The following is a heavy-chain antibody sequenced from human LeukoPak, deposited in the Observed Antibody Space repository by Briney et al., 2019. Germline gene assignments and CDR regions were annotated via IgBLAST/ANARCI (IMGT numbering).Heavy chain of an antibody. CDR3: AKPSSGWYLFDY. Sequence: GGSLRLSCAASGFTFNNYAMSWVRQAPGKGLEWVSAISGSGVSTYYADSVKGRFTISRDNSKNTLYLQMSSLRAEDTAVYYCAKPSSGWYLFDYWGQGTLVTVSS. V-gene: IGHV3-23*01. J-gene: IGHJ4*02. CDR2: ISGSGVST. D-gene: IGHD6-19*01. CDR1: GFTFNNYA.